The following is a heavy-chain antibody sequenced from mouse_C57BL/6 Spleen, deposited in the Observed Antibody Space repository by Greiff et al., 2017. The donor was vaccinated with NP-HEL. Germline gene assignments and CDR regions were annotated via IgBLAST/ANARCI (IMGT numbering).Heavy chain of an antibody. J-gene: IGHJ4*01. CDR1: GYTFTDYN. V-gene: IGHV1-18*01. Sequence: VQLQQSGPELVKPGASVKIPCKASGYTFTDYNMDWVKQSHGKSLEWIGDINPNNGGTIYNQKFKGKATLTVDKSSSTAYMELRSLTSEDTAVYYCARWTPSGNAMDYWGQGTSVTVSS. CDR3: ARWTPSGNAMDY. D-gene: IGHD4-1*01. CDR2: INPNNGGT.